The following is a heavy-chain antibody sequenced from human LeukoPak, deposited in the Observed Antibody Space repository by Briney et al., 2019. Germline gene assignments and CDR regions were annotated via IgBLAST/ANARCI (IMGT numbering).Heavy chain of an antibody. V-gene: IGHV1-2*02. D-gene: IGHD7-27*01. J-gene: IGHJ2*01. CDR1: LYILPHYG. CDR2: INPNSGGT. CDR3: ARDVTGDQSWFSDL. Sequence: SVKDSFKCSLYILPHYGISGLRQAPGQGVEWMGWINPNSGGTNYAQKFQGRVTMTRDTSISTAYMELSRQRSDDKAVYYCARDVTGDQSWFSDLCGRGRLVTVSS.